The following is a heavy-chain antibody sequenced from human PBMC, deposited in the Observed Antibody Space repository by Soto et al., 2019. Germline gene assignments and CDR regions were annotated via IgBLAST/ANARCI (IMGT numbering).Heavy chain of an antibody. Sequence: HPGESLRLSYAASGFTFSNYAMSWIRQAPGKGLEWVSAISGSGGSTYYADSVKGRFTISRDNSKNTLYLQMNSLRAEDTAVYYCAKARAQYYDFWSGYPVDYWGQGT. CDR2: ISGSGGST. D-gene: IGHD3-3*01. CDR1: GFTFSNYA. J-gene: IGHJ4*02. V-gene: IGHV3-23*01. CDR3: AKARAQYYDFWSGYPVDY.